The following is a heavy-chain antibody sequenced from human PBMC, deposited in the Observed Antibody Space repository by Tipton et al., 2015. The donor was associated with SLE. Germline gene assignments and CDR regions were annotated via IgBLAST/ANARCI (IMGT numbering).Heavy chain of an antibody. J-gene: IGHJ4*02. CDR2: IYHSGST. D-gene: IGHD6-13*01. CDR1: GGSISSHY. Sequence: GLVKPSETLSLTCTVSGGSISSHYWSWIRQPPGKGLEWIGSIYHSGSTYYNPSLKSRVTISVDTSKNQFSLKLSSVTAADTAVYYCVIAAGRVDYWGQGTLVTVSS. CDR3: VIAAGRVDY. V-gene: IGHV4-59*04.